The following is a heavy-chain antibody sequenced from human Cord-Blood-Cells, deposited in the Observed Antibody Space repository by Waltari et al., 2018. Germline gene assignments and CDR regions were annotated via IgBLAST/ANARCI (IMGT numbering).Heavy chain of an antibody. CDR2: IYTSGST. Sequence: QVQLQESGPGLVKPSETLSLPCTVPGGPLGSYYWSCIRPPAGKGLEWIGRIYTSGSTNYNPSRKSRVTMSVDTSKNQFSLKLSSVTAADTAVYYCAREIGAGNWNYWGAFDIWGQGTMVTVSS. CDR1: GGPLGSYY. V-gene: IGHV4-4*07. D-gene: IGHD1-7*01. CDR3: AREIGAGNWNYWGAFDI. J-gene: IGHJ3*02.